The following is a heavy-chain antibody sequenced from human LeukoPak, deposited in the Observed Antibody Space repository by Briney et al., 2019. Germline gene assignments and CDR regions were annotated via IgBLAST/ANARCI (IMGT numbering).Heavy chain of an antibody. CDR1: GASISSYY. V-gene: IGHV4-59*01. CDR2: IYYSGTT. Sequence: SETLSLTCTVSGASISSYYWSWIRQSPGKGLEWIGYIYYSGTTNYNPSLKSRVTISGDPSKNQFSLELSSVTAADAAVYYCARSRIAMTGTFWFDPWGQGTLVIVSS. J-gene: IGHJ5*02. CDR3: ARSRIAMTGTFWFDP. D-gene: IGHD6-19*01.